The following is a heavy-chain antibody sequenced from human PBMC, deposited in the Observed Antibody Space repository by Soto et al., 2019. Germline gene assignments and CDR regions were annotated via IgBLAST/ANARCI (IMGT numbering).Heavy chain of an antibody. CDR1: GFTFSDYA. CDR3: AKEQWLIQGHFDY. D-gene: IGHD6-19*01. V-gene: IGHV3-23*01. Sequence: EVQLLESGRGLGQPGGSLRLSCAASGFTFSDYAMGWVRQAPGKGLEWVSGISVSGETTYYADSVKGRFTISRDNSRSTVYLQMNSLRADDTALYFCAKEQWLIQGHFDYWGQGTLVTVSS. J-gene: IGHJ4*02. CDR2: ISVSGETT.